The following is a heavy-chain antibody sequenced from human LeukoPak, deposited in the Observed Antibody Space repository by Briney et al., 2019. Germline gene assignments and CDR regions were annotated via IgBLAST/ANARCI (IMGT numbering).Heavy chain of an antibody. CDR1: GFTFSSYG. D-gene: IGHD2-2*01. V-gene: IGHV3-30*02. CDR2: IRYDGSNK. Sequence: PGGSLRLSCAASGFTFSSYGMHWVRQAPGKGLEWVAFIRYDGSNKYYADSVKGRFTISRDNSKDTLYLQMNSLRAEDTAVYYCAVPAAWGWDYWGQGTLVTVSS. CDR3: AVPAAWGWDY. J-gene: IGHJ4*02.